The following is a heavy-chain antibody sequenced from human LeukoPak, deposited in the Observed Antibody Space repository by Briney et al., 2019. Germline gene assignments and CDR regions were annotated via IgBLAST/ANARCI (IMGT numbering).Heavy chain of an antibody. V-gene: IGHV4-59*01. CDR3: ARVHRDSSSSCFDY. Sequence: PSETLSLTCTVSGGSISGYYWSWIRQPPGKGLEWIGYIYSSGSTNYNPSLKSRVTISVDTSKNQFSLKLSSVTAADTAVYYCARVHRDSSSSCFDYWGQGTLVTVSS. CDR1: GGSISGYY. J-gene: IGHJ4*02. D-gene: IGHD6-6*01. CDR2: IYSSGST.